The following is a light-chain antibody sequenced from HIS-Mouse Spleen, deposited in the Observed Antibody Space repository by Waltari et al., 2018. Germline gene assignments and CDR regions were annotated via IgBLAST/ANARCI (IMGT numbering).Light chain of an antibody. V-gene: IGKV2-28*01. CDR3: MQALQTPWT. CDR2: LGS. Sequence: DIVLTQSPLSLPVTPGEPASSSCRSSQSLLHSNGYNYLDWYLQKPGQSPQLLIYLGSNRGSGVPDRFSGSGSGTEFTLKISRVEAEDVWVYYCMQALQTPWTFGQGTKLEIK. J-gene: IGKJ2*01. CDR1: QSLLHSNGYNY.